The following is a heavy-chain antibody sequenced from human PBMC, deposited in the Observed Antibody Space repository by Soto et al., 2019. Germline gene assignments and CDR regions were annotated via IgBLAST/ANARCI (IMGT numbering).Heavy chain of an antibody. V-gene: IGHV3-23*01. CDR3: AKNYFFDN. CDR1: GFTFGSYA. Sequence: EVQLLESGGGLVQPGGSLRLSCAASGFTFGSYAMSWVRQTPGKGLEWVASINVNGGCPYYADSVKGRFTISRDDSKNTLNLQMNSLRAEDTAVYHCAKNYFFDNWGQGTLVTVSS. CDR2: INVNGGCP. D-gene: IGHD3-10*01. J-gene: IGHJ4*02.